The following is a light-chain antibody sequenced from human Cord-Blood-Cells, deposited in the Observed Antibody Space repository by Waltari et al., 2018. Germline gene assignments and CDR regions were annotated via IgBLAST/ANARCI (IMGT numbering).Light chain of an antibody. CDR3: CSYAGSSTNWV. CDR2: DGS. CDR1: SSNVWSHNL. V-gene: IGLV2-23*01. J-gene: IGLJ3*02. Sequence: QSALTQPASVSGSPGQSITLSCTGTSSNVWSHNLVSWYQQHPRKAPKLMLYDGSKRPSGFSNRFSGSKSGNTASLTISGLQAEDEADYYCCSYAGSSTNWVFGGGTKLTVL.